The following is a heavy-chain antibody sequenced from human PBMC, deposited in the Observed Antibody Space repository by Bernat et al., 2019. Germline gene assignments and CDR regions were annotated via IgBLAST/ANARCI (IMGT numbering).Heavy chain of an antibody. V-gene: IGHV3-23*03. CDR2: IYSGGST. Sequence: EVQLLESGGGLVQPGGSLRLSCAASGFTFSSYAMSWVRQAPGKGLEWVSVIYSGGSTYYADSVKGRFTISRDNSKNTLYLQMNSLRAEDTAVYYCARGLVPAAISPYYYGMDVWGQGTTVTVSS. CDR1: GFTFSSYA. D-gene: IGHD2-2*02. J-gene: IGHJ6*02. CDR3: ARGLVPAAISPYYYGMDV.